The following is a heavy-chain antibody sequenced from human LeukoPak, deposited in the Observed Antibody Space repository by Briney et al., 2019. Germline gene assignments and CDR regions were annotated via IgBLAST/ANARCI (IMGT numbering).Heavy chain of an antibody. Sequence: SGASLRLSCAASGFTFSSYAMSWVRQAPGKGLEWVSAISGSGGSTYYADSVKGRFTISRDNSKNTPYLQMNSLRAEDTAVYYCAKSGLPSASPIYYYYYGMDVWGQGTTVTVSS. CDR2: ISGSGGST. V-gene: IGHV3-23*01. J-gene: IGHJ6*02. CDR3: AKSGLPSASPIYYYYYGMDV. D-gene: IGHD5/OR15-5a*01. CDR1: GFTFSSYA.